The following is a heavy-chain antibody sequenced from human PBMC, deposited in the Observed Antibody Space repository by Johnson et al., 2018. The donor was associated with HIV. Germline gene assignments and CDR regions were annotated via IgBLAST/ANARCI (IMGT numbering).Heavy chain of an antibody. J-gene: IGHJ3*02. CDR3: ATSTASDAFDI. V-gene: IGHV3-33*01. CDR1: GFNFSSYG. Sequence: QVQLVESGGGVVQPGRSLRLSCAASGFNFSSYGMHWVRQAPGKGLEWVAVIRYDGSNKYYADSVKGRFTISRDNSKNTLYLQMNSLRAEDTAVYYCATSTASDAFDIWGQGTMVTVSS. CDR2: IRYDGSNK. D-gene: IGHD1-1*01.